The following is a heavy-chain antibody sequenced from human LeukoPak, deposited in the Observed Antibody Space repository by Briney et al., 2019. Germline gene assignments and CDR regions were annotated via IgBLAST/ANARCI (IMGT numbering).Heavy chain of an antibody. CDR3: AKLNLGEMAYFDS. J-gene: IGHJ4*02. Sequence: GGSLRLSCAASGFTFSSYAMGWVRQAPGKGLEWVSVISGSGDVTYYADSVKGRFTISRDNSKNTLYLQMNSLRAEDTAVYFCAKLNLGEMAYFDSWGQGTLVTVSS. V-gene: IGHV3-23*01. D-gene: IGHD3-16*01. CDR2: ISGSGDVT. CDR1: GFTFSSYA.